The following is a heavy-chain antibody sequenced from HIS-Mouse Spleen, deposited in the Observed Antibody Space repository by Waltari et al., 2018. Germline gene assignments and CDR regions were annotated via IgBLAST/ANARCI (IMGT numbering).Heavy chain of an antibody. V-gene: IGHV4-39*07. D-gene: IGHD6-13*01. Sequence: QLQLQESGPGLVKPSETLSLTCPVPGGPISSSSYYCGRIRQPPGKGLEWIGSIYYSGSTYYNPSLKSRVTISVDTSKNQFSLKLSSVTAADTAVYYCAREIPYSSSWYDWYFDLWGRGTLVTVSS. CDR1: GGPISSSSYY. CDR3: AREIPYSSSWYDWYFDL. CDR2: IYYSGST. J-gene: IGHJ2*01.